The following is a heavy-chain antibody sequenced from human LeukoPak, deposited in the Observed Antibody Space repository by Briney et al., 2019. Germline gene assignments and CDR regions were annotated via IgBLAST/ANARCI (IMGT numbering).Heavy chain of an antibody. CDR2: IYISGST. D-gene: IGHD5-24*01. CDR3: AGDGYKTNWYFDL. V-gene: IGHV4-61*02. CDR1: GGSISSDSYY. Sequence: SETLSLTCTVSGGSISSDSYYWSWIRQPAGKGLECIGRIYISGSTNYNPSLKSRVTISVDTSKNQFSLKLSSVTAADTAVYYCAGDGYKTNWYFDLWGRGTLVTVSS. J-gene: IGHJ2*01.